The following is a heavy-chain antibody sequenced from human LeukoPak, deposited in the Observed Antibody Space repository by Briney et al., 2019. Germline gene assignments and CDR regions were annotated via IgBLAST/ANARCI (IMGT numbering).Heavy chain of an antibody. J-gene: IGHJ2*01. CDR2: IYYSGST. CDR1: GGSISSSSYY. Sequence: SETLSLTCTVSGGSISSSSYYWGWIRQPPGKGREWIGSIYYSGSTYYNPSLKSRVTISVDTSKTQFSLRLSSVTAADTAVYYCGRKAPIYWYFDLWGRGTLVTVSS. CDR3: GRKAPIYWYFDL. D-gene: IGHD1-14*01. V-gene: IGHV4-39*07.